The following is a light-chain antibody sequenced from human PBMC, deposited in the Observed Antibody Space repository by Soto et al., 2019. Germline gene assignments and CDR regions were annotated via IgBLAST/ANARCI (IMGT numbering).Light chain of an antibody. CDR3: QQYGYEPLT. Sequence: DIVLTQSPGTLSLSPGQRATLSCRASQNIRSNYVAWYQQKPGQAPSLLIFGSSSTATGIPDRFSASGSGTDFTLTISRLEPEDFAVYYCQQYGYEPLTFGGGTKVEI. CDR1: QNIRSNY. V-gene: IGKV3-20*01. J-gene: IGKJ4*01. CDR2: GSS.